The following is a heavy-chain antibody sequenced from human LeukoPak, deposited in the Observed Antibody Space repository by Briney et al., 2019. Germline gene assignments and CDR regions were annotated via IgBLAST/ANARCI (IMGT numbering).Heavy chain of an antibody. CDR3: AKERDSRGYFDY. Sequence: GGSLRLSCAASGFTFRSYAMSWVRQAPGKGLEWVSAISSSGGSTYYADSVKGRFTISRDNSKNTLYLQMNSLRAEDTAVYYCAKERDSRGYFDYWGQGTLVTVSS. J-gene: IGHJ4*02. CDR1: GFTFRSYA. CDR2: ISSSGGST. D-gene: IGHD3-22*01. V-gene: IGHV3-23*01.